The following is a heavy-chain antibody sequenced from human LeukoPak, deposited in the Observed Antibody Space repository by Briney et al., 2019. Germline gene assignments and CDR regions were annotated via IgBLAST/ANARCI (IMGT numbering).Heavy chain of an antibody. CDR3: ARERGGYNPNPFDY. J-gene: IGHJ4*02. CDR1: GGTFSSYA. CDR2: IIPIFGTA. Sequence: EASVKASCKASGGTFSSYAISWVRQAPGQGLEWMGGIIPIFGTANYAQKFQGRVTITADESTSTAYMELSSLRSEDTAVYYCARERGGYNPNPFDYWGQGTLVT. V-gene: IGHV1-69*13. D-gene: IGHD5-24*01.